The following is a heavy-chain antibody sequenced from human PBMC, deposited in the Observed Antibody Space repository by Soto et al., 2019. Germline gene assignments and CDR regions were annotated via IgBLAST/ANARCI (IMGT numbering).Heavy chain of an antibody. CDR2: INPILGTA. CDR3: AADDYDSSGYGY. J-gene: IGHJ4*02. D-gene: IGHD3-22*01. CDR1: GHTFIKYD. Sequence: SATVSCKVSGHTFIKYDINRVRPATRHALEWMGGINPILGTANYAQKFQGRVTITADKSTSTACVELSSLRSEDTAVYYCAADDYDSSGYGYWGQGTLDTVSS. V-gene: IGHV1-69*06.